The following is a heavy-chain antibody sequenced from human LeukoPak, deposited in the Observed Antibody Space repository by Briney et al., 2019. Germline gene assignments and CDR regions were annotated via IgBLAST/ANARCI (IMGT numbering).Heavy chain of an antibody. CDR1: GFTFSSYA. V-gene: IGHV3-23*01. D-gene: IGHD6-19*01. CDR3: ARDTYKQWLVSGGAFDI. CDR2: ISGSGGST. Sequence: GGSLRLSCAASGFTFSSYAMSWVRQAPGKGLEWVSAISGSGGSTYYADSVKGRFTISRDNAKNSLYLQMNSLRAEDTAVYYCARDTYKQWLVSGGAFDIWGQGTMVTVSS. J-gene: IGHJ3*02.